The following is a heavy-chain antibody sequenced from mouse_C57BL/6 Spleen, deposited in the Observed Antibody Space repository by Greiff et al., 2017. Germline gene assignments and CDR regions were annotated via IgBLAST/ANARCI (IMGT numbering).Heavy chain of an antibody. CDR3: AREAYYGSSDWYFDV. D-gene: IGHD1-1*01. J-gene: IGHJ1*03. CDR2: INPNNGGT. CDR1: GYTFTDYN. Sequence: EVQLQQSGPELVKPGASVKIPCKASGYTFTDYNMDWVKQSHGKSLEWIGDINPNNGGTIYNQKFKGKATLTVDKSSSTAYMELRSLTSEDTAVYYCAREAYYGSSDWYFDVWGTGTTVTVSS. V-gene: IGHV1-18*01.